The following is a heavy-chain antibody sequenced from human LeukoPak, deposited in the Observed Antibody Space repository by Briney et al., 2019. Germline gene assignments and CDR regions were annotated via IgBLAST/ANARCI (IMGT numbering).Heavy chain of an antibody. J-gene: IGHJ3*02. CDR3: ARAGYSSGWYAFDI. D-gene: IGHD6-19*01. CDR1: GGSISSGGYS. CDR2: IYHSGST. V-gene: IGHV4-30-2*01. Sequence: PSQTLSLTCAVSGGSISSGGYSWSWVRQPPGKGLEWIGYIYHSGSTHYNPSLKSRVTISVDRSKNQFSLKLSSVTAADTAVCYCARAGYSSGWYAFDIWGQGTMVTVSS.